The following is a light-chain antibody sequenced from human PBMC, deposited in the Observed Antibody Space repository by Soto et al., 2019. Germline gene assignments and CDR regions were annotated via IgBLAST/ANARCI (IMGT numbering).Light chain of an antibody. J-gene: IGLJ2*01. CDR2: GNI. CDR1: SSNIGAGYD. V-gene: IGLV1-40*01. CDR3: QSFDNSLSGVL. Sequence: QPVLTQPPSVSGAPGQRVTIPCTGSSSNIGAGYDVHWYQQLPGTAPELLIYGNINRPSGVPDRFSGSKSGTSASLAITGLQAEDEADYYCQSFDNSLSGVLFGGGTKLTVL.